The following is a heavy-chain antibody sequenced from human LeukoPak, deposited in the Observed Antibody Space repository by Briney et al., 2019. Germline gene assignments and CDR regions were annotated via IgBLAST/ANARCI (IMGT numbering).Heavy chain of an antibody. J-gene: IGHJ3*02. CDR3: ARRQDSSGYSDAFDI. CDR1: GYSFTTYW. D-gene: IGHD3-22*01. Sequence: GESLKISCQGSGYSFTTYWIGWVRQMPGKGLEWMGIIYPGDSDTRYSPSFQGQVTISADKSISTAYLQWSSLKASDTAMYYCARRQDSSGYSDAFDIWGQGTMVSVSS. V-gene: IGHV5-51*01. CDR2: IYPGDSDT.